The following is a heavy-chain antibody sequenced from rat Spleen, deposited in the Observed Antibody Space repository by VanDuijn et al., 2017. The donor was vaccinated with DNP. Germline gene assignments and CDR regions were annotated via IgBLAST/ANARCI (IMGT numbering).Heavy chain of an antibody. D-gene: IGHD1-11*01. Sequence: EVQLVESGGGLVQPGRSLKVSCVASGFTFSYYWMTWVRQVPGKGLEWVASINTDGGSTYYPDSVKGRFTVSRDNAENTVYLQMNSLRSEDTATYYCSTGRGGPDYWGQGVMVTVSS. CDR3: STGRGGPDY. V-gene: IGHV5-58*01. CDR1: GFTFSYYW. J-gene: IGHJ2*01. CDR2: INTDGGST.